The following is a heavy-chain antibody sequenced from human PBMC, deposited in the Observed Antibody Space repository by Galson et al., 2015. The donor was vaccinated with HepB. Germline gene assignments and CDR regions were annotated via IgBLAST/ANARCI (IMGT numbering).Heavy chain of an antibody. D-gene: IGHD2-2*01. J-gene: IGHJ6*02. V-gene: IGHV3-30*18. Sequence: SLRLSCAASGFTFSSYGMHWVRQAPGKGLEWVAVISYDGSNKYYADSVKGRFTISRDNSKNTLYLQMNSLRAEDTAVYYCAKVFLLGKLHKESYLWKGNIVVVPAAIPPDYYGMDVWGQGTTVTVSS. CDR1: GFTFSSYG. CDR2: ISYDGSNK. CDR3: AKVFLLGKLHKESYLWKGNIVVVPAAIPPDYYGMDV.